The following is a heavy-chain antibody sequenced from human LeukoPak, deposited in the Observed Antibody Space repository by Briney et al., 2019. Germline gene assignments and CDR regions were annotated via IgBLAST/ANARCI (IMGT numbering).Heavy chain of an antibody. Sequence: GGSLRLSCAASGFTFSSYSINWVRQAPGKGLEWVSYISGGSDTMYYADSVKGRFTISRDNAENSLYLQMNSLRAEDTAVYYCARDVRSLMDVWGQGTTVTVSS. CDR1: GFTFSSYS. V-gene: IGHV3-48*01. J-gene: IGHJ6*02. D-gene: IGHD3-10*02. CDR3: ARDVRSLMDV. CDR2: ISGGSDTM.